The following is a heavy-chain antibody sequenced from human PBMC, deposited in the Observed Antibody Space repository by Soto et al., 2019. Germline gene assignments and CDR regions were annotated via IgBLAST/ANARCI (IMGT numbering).Heavy chain of an antibody. CDR3: VKERTAKTATEFDY. CDR1: GFTFSSYG. Sequence: QVQLVESGGGVVQPGRSLRLSCAASGFTFSSYGMQWVRQAPGKGLEWVAVVSHDGSTKFYADSVKGRFTISRDNSKNTLYLQMNSLRAEDTAVYYCVKERTAKTATEFDYWGQETLVTVSS. V-gene: IGHV3-30*18. CDR2: VSHDGSTK. D-gene: IGHD2-21*02. J-gene: IGHJ4*02.